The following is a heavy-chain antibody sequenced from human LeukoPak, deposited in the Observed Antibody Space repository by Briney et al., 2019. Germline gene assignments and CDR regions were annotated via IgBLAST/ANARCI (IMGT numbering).Heavy chain of an antibody. CDR2: ISYDGSNK. CDR3: ARDYRDIVVVVAATPGYYFDY. CDR1: GFTFSSYA. D-gene: IGHD2-15*01. Sequence: GRSLRLSCAASGFTFSSYAMHWVRQAPGKGLEWVAVISYDGSNKYYADSVKGRFTISRDNSKNTLYLQMNSLRAEDTAVYYCARDYRDIVVVVAATPGYYFDYWGRGTLVTVSS. V-gene: IGHV3-30*04. J-gene: IGHJ4*02.